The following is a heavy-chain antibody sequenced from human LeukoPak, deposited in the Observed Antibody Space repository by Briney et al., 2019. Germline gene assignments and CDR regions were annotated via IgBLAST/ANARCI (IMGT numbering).Heavy chain of an antibody. CDR2: INPNRGET. Sequence: ASVKVSCKASGYTFTAYLLHWVRQAPGQGLEWMGWINPNRGETDYAQNFQGRVTMTRDTSINTAYMDLNRLRPDDTAVYYCVRSPTSGTYYNRPYYFDYWGQGALVTVSS. V-gene: IGHV1-2*02. CDR3: VRSPTSGTYYNRPYYFDY. J-gene: IGHJ4*02. CDR1: GYTFTAYL. D-gene: IGHD3-10*01.